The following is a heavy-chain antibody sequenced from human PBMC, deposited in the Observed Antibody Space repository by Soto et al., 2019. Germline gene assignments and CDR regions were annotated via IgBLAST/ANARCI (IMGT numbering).Heavy chain of an antibody. Sequence: QVQLVQSGAEVKKPGASVKVSCKASGYTFTSYAMHWVRQAPGQRLEWMGWINAGSGNTKYSQKFQGRVTITRDTSASTAYMELSSLRSEDTAVYYCARDSLAAAGRPYFDYWGQGTLVTVSS. CDR3: ARDSLAAAGRPYFDY. V-gene: IGHV1-3*01. CDR1: GYTFTSYA. J-gene: IGHJ4*02. CDR2: INAGSGNT. D-gene: IGHD6-13*01.